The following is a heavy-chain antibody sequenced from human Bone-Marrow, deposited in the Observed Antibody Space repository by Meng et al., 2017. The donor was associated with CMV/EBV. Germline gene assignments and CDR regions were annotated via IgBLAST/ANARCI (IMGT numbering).Heavy chain of an antibody. Sequence: GGSLKISCAASGFMFSTYWMHWVRQAAGKGLVWVSRINPDGSSTSYADSVKGRFTVSRDNAKNTLYLQMNSLRDEDTAVYYCAGRDLWSGYDYWGQGTLVTVSS. V-gene: IGHV3-74*01. J-gene: IGHJ4*02. CDR3: AGRDLWSGYDY. CDR2: INPDGSST. CDR1: GFMFSTYW. D-gene: IGHD3-3*01.